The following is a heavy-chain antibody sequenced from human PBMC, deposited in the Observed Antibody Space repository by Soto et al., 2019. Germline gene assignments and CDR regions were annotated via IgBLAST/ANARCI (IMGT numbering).Heavy chain of an antibody. Sequence: SETLSLTCAVSGDSIRSGYYWAWIRRPPGKGLEWIGSIYHSGTTYYNPSLKSRVTISVDTSGNQFSLKLSSVTAADTAVYYCARLGGYYYYYGMDVWGQGTTVIVSS. CDR1: GDSIRSGYY. CDR3: ARLGGYYYYYGMDV. CDR2: IYHSGTT. V-gene: IGHV4-38-2*01. D-gene: IGHD3-16*01. J-gene: IGHJ6*02.